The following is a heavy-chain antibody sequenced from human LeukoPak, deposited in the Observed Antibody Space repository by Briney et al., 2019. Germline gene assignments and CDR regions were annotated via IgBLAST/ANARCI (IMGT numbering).Heavy chain of an antibody. CDR2: INPSSGGT. D-gene: IGHD2-15*01. Sequence: ASVKVSCKASGYTFTGYYMHWVRQAPGQGLEWMGWINPSSGGTNYAQKFQGRVTMTRDTSISTAYMELSRLRSDDTAVYYCARAGYCSGGSCYLVDPWGQGTLVTVSS. CDR3: ARAGYCSGGSCYLVDP. J-gene: IGHJ5*02. V-gene: IGHV1-2*02. CDR1: GYTFTGYY.